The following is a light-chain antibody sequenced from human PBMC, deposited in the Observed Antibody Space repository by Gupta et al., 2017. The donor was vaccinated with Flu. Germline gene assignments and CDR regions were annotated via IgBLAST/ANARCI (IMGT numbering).Light chain of an antibody. CDR3: QQKASNASLT. V-gene: IGKV1-39*01. CDR2: TPS. Sequence: DIQITQSPSSLAASVGDRVTITGRASQSVSNHLNWSPQIPVKAPKLLIYTPSIWQSDDSSMLRGRCQGKELTLTISSRQPEDFAPSYCQQKASNASLTFGGGTMVEI. CDR1: QSVSNH. J-gene: IGKJ4*01.